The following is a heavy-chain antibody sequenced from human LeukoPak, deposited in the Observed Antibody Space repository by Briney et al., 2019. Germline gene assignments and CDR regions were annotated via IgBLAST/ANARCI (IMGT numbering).Heavy chain of an antibody. Sequence: GGSLRLSCAASGFTVSSNYMSWVRQAPGKGLEWVSVIYSGGSTYYADSVKGRFTISRDNSKNTLYLQMNSLRAEDTAVYYCARELMVYAKHDAFDIWGQGTMVTVSP. CDR2: IYSGGST. J-gene: IGHJ3*02. CDR1: GFTVSSNY. CDR3: ARELMVYAKHDAFDI. D-gene: IGHD2-8*01. V-gene: IGHV3-66*01.